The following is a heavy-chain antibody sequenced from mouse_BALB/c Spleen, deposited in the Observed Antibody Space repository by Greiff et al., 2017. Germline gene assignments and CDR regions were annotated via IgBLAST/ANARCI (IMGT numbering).Heavy chain of an antibody. D-gene: IGHD1-1*02. Sequence: VQLQQSGPELVKPGASVKISCKASGYSFTGYFMNWVMQSHGKSLEWIGRINPYNGDTFYNQKFKGKATLTVDKSSSTAHMELRSLASEDSAVYYCERGGWLRVRYYFDSGGKGTTLPAST. V-gene: IGHV1-20*02. J-gene: IGHJ2*01. CDR3: ERGGWLRVRYYFDS. CDR2: INPYNGDT. CDR1: GYSFTGYF.